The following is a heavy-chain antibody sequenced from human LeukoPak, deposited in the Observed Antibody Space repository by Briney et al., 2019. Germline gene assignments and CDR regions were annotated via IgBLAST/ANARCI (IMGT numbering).Heavy chain of an antibody. Sequence: GRSLRLSCAASGFTFSRSGMHWVRQAPGKGLEWVAVIWYDGSNKYYADSVKGRFTISRDNSENTLYLQMDSLRAEDMAVYYCAREGSPGTYDYWGQGTLVTVSS. V-gene: IGHV3-33*01. D-gene: IGHD6-13*01. CDR2: IWYDGSNK. J-gene: IGHJ4*02. CDR3: AREGSPGTYDY. CDR1: GFTFSRSG.